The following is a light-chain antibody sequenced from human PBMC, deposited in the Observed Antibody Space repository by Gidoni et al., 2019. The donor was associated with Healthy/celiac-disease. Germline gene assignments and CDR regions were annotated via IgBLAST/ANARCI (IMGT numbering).Light chain of an antibody. V-gene: IGKV4-1*01. CDR2: WAS. CDR3: QQYYSTPLT. J-gene: IGKJ4*01. Sequence: DIVMTQSPDSLAVSLGERATINCKSSQSVFYSSNNKNYFAWYQQKPGQPPKLLIYWASTRESGVPGRFSGSGSGTDFTLTISSLQAEDVAVYYCQQYYSTPLTFGGGTKVEIK. CDR1: QSVFYSSNNKNY.